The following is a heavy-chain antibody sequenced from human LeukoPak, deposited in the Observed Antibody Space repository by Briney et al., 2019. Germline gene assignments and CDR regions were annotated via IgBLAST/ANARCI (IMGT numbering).Heavy chain of an antibody. V-gene: IGHV4-59*01. CDR3: ARVRALSYYDSSGDLYYFDY. CDR2: IYDSGST. D-gene: IGHD3-22*01. J-gene: IGHJ4*02. CDR1: GGSISNYY. Sequence: SETLSLTCIVSGGSISNYYWSWIRQPPGKGLEWIGYIYDSGSTNYNPSLKSRVTILVDMSKNQFSLKLSSVTAADTAVYYCARVRALSYYDSSGDLYYFDYWGQGTLVTVSS.